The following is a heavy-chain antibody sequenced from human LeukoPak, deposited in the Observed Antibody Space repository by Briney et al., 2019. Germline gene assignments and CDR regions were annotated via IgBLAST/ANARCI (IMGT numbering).Heavy chain of an antibody. CDR3: ARDLAAASGWFDP. Sequence: SETLSLTCTVSGGSISSSSYYWGWIRQPPGKGLEWIGSIYYSGSTYYNPSLKSRVTISVDTSKNQFSLKLSSVTAADTAVYYCARDLAAASGWFDPWGQGTLVTVSS. J-gene: IGHJ5*02. CDR1: GGSISSSSYY. D-gene: IGHD6-13*01. V-gene: IGHV4-39*07. CDR2: IYYSGST.